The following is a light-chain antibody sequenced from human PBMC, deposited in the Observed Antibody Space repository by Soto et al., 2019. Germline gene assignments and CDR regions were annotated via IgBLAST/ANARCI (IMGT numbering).Light chain of an antibody. CDR2: DAS. J-gene: IGKJ4*01. Sequence: AIQLTQSPSSLSASVGDRDTITCRTSQGISSALAWYQQKPGKAPKLLIYDASSLESGVPSRFSGSGSGTDFTLTISSLQPEDFATYYCQQFNSYPLTFGGGTKWISN. CDR3: QQFNSYPLT. V-gene: IGKV1-13*02. CDR1: QGISSA.